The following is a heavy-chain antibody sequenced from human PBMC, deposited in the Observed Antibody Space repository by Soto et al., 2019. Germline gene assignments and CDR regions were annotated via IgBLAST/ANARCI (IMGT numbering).Heavy chain of an antibody. CDR1: GYSISSGYY. V-gene: IGHV4-38-2*01. Sequence: LSLPCAVSGYSISSGYYWGWIRQPPGKGPEWIGSIYHSGSTYYNPSLKSRVTISVDTSRNQFSLKLSSVTAADTAVYYCARQSLSYYYGSGGSDYWGQGTLVTVSS. CDR3: ARQSLSYYYGSGGSDY. CDR2: IYHSGST. D-gene: IGHD3-10*01. J-gene: IGHJ4*02.